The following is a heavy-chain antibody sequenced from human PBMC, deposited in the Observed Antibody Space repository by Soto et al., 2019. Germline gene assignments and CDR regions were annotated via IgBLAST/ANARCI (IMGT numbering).Heavy chain of an antibody. CDR2: IYYSGST. D-gene: IGHD3-10*01. V-gene: IGHV4-39*01. Sequence: QLQLQESGPGLVKPSETLSLTCTVSGGSISSSTYFWGWIRQPPGKGLEWIGNIYYSGSTYYNPSIKSRVSISVDTSKDQFSLKLTSVTAADTAVYYCTNSNWFDPWGQGTLVTVSS. J-gene: IGHJ5*02. CDR1: GGSISSSTYF. CDR3: TNSNWFDP.